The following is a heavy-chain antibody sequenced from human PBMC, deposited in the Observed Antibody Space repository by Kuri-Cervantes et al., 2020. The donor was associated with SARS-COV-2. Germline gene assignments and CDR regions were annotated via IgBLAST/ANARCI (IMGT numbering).Heavy chain of an antibody. J-gene: IGHJ5*02. Sequence: LRLSCTVSGGSISSSSYYWGWIRPPAGKGLEWIGRIYTSGSTNYHPSLKSRVTISVDTSKNQFSLKLSSVTAADKAVYYCAGERHSSSWYNGWFDPWGQGTLVTVSS. V-gene: IGHV4-61*02. CDR1: GGSISSSSYY. D-gene: IGHD6-13*01. CDR2: IYTSGST. CDR3: AGERHSSSWYNGWFDP.